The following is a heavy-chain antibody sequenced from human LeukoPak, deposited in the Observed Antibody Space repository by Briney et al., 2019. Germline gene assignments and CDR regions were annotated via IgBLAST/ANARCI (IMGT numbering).Heavy chain of an antibody. CDR1: GFTFSSYW. J-gene: IGHJ3*02. CDR3: ARGGDGYYI. D-gene: IGHD5-24*01. Sequence: PGGSLRLSCAASGFTFSSYWMHWVRQTPGKGLVWVSRINPDGSSTSYADSVKGRFTISRDNAKHTLYLQMNSLRAEDTAVYYCARGGDGYYIWGQGTMVTVSS. CDR2: INPDGSST. V-gene: IGHV3-74*01.